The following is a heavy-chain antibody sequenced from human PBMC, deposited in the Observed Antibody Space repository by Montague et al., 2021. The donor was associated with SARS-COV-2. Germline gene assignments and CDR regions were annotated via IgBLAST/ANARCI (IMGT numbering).Heavy chain of an antibody. CDR1: GGSFSGYY. V-gene: IGHV4-34*01. Sequence: SETLSLTCAVYGGSFSGYYWSWIRQPPGKGLEWIGEINHSGSTNYNPSLKSRVTTSVDTSKNQFSLKLSSVTAADTAVYYCAGGTLLRYFDWTDYYNGTDVWGQGATVTVSS. CDR2: INHSGST. D-gene: IGHD3-9*01. J-gene: IGHJ6*02. CDR3: AGGTLLRYFDWTDYYNGTDV.